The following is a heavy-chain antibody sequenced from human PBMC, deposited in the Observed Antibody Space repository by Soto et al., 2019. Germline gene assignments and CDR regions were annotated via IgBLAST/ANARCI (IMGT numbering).Heavy chain of an antibody. J-gene: IGHJ4*02. D-gene: IGHD1-1*01. CDR1: GSTFSTYW. CDR2: IKQDGSEK. V-gene: IGHV3-7*01. Sequence: GGSLRLSCAASGSTFSTYWMSWVRQAPGKGLGWVASIKQDGSEKHYGDSVKGRFTVSRDSAQSSVYLQMNSLRAEDTAVYYCARVWNDGRFDYWGQGALVTVSS. CDR3: ARVWNDGRFDY.